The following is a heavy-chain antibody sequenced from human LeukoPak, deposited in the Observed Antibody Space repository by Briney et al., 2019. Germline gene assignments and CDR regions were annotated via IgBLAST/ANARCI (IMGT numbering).Heavy chain of an antibody. CDR2: IYYSGST. CDR1: GGSISSYY. J-gene: IGHJ4*02. D-gene: IGHD2-2*02. CDR3: ARLTFVVVPAAIGSSSWYHYYFDY. V-gene: IGHV4-59*12. Sequence: NPSETLSLTCTVSGGSISSYYWSWIRQPPGKGLEWIGYIYYSGSTNYNPSLKSRVTISVDTSKNQFSLKLSSVTAADTAVYYCARLTFVVVPAAIGSSSWYHYYFDYWGQGTLVIVSS.